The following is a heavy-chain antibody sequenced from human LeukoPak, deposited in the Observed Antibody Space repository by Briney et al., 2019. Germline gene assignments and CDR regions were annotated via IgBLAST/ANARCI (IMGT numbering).Heavy chain of an antibody. D-gene: IGHD1-26*01. J-gene: IGHJ4*02. CDR3: ARQMTPHGNFDY. Sequence: GGSLRLSCAASGFTFSAHAMHWVRQPTGKGLEWVSAIGTGGDTFYPGSVKGRFTISRGNVKNSLYLQMNSLRAEDTAVYYCARQMTPHGNFDYWGQGTLVTVSS. CDR2: IGTGGDT. V-gene: IGHV3-13*01. CDR1: GFTFSAHA.